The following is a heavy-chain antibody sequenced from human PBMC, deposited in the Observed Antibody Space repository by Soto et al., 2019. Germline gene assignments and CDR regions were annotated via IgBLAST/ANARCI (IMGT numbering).Heavy chain of an antibody. CDR1: GFTFTNYW. D-gene: IGHD3-10*01. V-gene: IGHV3-7*05. J-gene: IGHJ5*02. CDR3: AGGGNWFDP. CDR2: IDQGGGEK. Sequence: EVQLVESGGALVQPGGSLRLSCAASGFTFTNYWMAWVRQAPGKGLEWVAHIDQGGGEKYYVDSVKGRFTISRDNAKNSLYLQMNSLRAEDTALYYCAGGGNWFDPWGQGTLVTVSS.